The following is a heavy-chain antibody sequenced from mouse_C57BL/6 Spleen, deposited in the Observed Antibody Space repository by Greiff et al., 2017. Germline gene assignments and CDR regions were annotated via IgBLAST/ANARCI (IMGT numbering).Heavy chain of an antibody. V-gene: IGHV1-80*01. J-gene: IGHJ2*01. CDR2: IYPGDGDT. CDR3: ARGGGSSYFDY. Sequence: VQLKESGAELVKPGASVKISCKASGYAFSSYWMNWVKQRPGKGLEWIGQIYPGDGDTNYNGKFKGKATLTADKSSSTAYMQLSSLTSEDSAVYFCARGGGSSYFDYWGQGTTLTVSS. CDR1: GYAFSSYW. D-gene: IGHD1-1*01.